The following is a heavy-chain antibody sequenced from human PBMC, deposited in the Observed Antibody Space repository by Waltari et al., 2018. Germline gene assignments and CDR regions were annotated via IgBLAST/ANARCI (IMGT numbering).Heavy chain of an antibody. CDR3: ARLGEQQYELGWFDP. CDR2: IYHSGST. D-gene: IGHD6-13*01. J-gene: IGHJ5*02. CDR1: GYSISSGYY. V-gene: IGHV4-38-2*01. Sequence: QVQLQESGPGLVKPSETLSLTCAVSGYSISSGYYWGWIRQPPGKGLEWIGSIYHSGSTYYNPSLKSRVTISVDTSKNQLSLKLSSVTAADTAVYYCARLGEQQYELGWFDPWGQGTLVTVSS.